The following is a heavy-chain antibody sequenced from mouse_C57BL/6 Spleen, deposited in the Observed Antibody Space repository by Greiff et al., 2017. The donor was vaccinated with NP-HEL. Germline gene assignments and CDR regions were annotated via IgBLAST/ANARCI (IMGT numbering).Heavy chain of an antibody. CDR2: INPNNGGT. J-gene: IGHJ2*01. D-gene: IGHD2-4*01. CDR1: GYTFTDYY. V-gene: IGHV1-26*01. Sequence: EVQLQQSGPELVKPGASVKISCKASGYTFTDYYMNWVKQSHGKSLEWIGDINPNNGGTSYNQKFKGKATLTVDKSSSTAYMELRSLTSEDSAVYYCARSGLRGGLDYWGQGTTLTVSS. CDR3: ARSGLRGGLDY.